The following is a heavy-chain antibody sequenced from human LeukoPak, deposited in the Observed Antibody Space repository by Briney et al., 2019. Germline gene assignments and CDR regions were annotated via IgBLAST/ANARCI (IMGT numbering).Heavy chain of an antibody. Sequence: PGRSLRLSCAASGFTFSDYAMHWVRQAPGKGLEWVALISYDGSNEYYADSVKGRFTISRDNSKNTLYLQMNSLRAEDTAFYYCAKVRVVFNWNYAYYFDYWGQGTLVTVSS. J-gene: IGHJ4*02. CDR2: ISYDGSNE. D-gene: IGHD1-7*01. V-gene: IGHV3-30*18. CDR1: GFTFSDYA. CDR3: AKVRVVFNWNYAYYFDY.